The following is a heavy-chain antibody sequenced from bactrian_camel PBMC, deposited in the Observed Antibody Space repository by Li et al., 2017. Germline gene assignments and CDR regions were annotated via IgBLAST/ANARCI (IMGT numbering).Heavy chain of an antibody. D-gene: IGHD3*01. Sequence: HVQLVESGGGSVQAGGSLRLSCVASGLTFDDSFMGWYRQAPGNECELVSTISKDGGIYYAHDVKGRFTIFRDNAENTVHLQMNSLQPDDTAKYYCMAVELRCSIMMATASPTAFGFWGRGTQVTVS. V-gene: IGHV3S55*01. J-gene: IGHJ6*01. CDR2: ISKDGGI. CDR3: MAVELRCSIMMATASPTAFGF. CDR1: GLTFDDSF.